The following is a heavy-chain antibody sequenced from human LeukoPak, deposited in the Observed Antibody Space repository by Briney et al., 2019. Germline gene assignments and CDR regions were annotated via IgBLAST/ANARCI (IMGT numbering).Heavy chain of an antibody. CDR2: IIPILGIA. D-gene: IGHD3-10*01. Sequence: GASVKVSCKASGGTFSSYAISWVRQAPGQRLEWMGRIIPILGIANYAQKFQGRVTITADKSTSTAYMELSSLRSEDTAVYYCARERLWFGEYVNWGQGTLVTVSS. CDR1: GGTFSSYA. J-gene: IGHJ4*02. V-gene: IGHV1-69*04. CDR3: ARERLWFGEYVN.